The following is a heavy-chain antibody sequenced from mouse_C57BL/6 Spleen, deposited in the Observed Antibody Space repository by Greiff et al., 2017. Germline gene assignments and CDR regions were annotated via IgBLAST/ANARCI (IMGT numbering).Heavy chain of an antibody. J-gene: IGHJ4*01. CDR1: GYTFTSYW. V-gene: IGHV1-61*01. CDR3: ARRITTVVDAMDY. CDR2: IYPSDSET. Sequence: VQLQQPGAELVRPGSSVKLSCKASGYTFTSYWMDWVKQRPGQGLEWIGNIYPSDSETHYNQKFKDKATLTVDKSSRTAYMQLSSLTSEDSAVYYCARRITTVVDAMDYWGQGTSVTVSS. D-gene: IGHD1-1*01.